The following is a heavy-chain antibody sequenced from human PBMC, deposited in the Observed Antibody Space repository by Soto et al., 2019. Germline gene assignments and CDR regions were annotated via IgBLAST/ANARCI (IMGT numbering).Heavy chain of an antibody. CDR2: IWHDGRNK. CDR1: GFTFSHFG. Sequence: GGSLRLSCAASGFTFSHFGMHWVRQAPGKGLEWVAVIWHDGRNKYYADFVKGRFTISRDNSKNTLYLQMNSLRAEDTAVYYCASRSPALDYWGQGTQVTVSS. J-gene: IGHJ4*02. CDR3: ASRSPALDY. D-gene: IGHD2-2*01. V-gene: IGHV3-33*08.